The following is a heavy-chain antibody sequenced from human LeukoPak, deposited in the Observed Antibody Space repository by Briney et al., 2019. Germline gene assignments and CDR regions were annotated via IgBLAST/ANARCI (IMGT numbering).Heavy chain of an antibody. J-gene: IGHJ4*02. CDR3: ARGLSNGWSSPNFDD. CDR1: GGSISSYY. CDR2: IHYSGNT. D-gene: IGHD6-19*01. V-gene: IGHV4-59*01. Sequence: PSETLSLTCTVSGGSISSYYWSWIRRPPGKGLEWIGYIHYSGNTNYNPSLKSRVTISVDTSKSQFSLNLSSVTAADTAVYYCARGLSNGWSSPNFDDWGQGTLVTFSS.